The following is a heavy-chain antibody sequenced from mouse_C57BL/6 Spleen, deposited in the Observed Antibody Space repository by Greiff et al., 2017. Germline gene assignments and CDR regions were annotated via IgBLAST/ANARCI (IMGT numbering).Heavy chain of an antibody. CDR1: GYAFSSYW. Sequence: VQLQQSGAELVKPGASVKISCKASGYAFSSYWMNWVKQRPGKGLEWIGQIYPGDGDTNYNGKFKGKATLTADKSSSTAYMQLSSLTSEDSAVYFCARTYYYGSSYPFDYWGQGTTLTVSS. D-gene: IGHD1-1*01. V-gene: IGHV1-80*01. CDR3: ARTYYYGSSYPFDY. CDR2: IYPGDGDT. J-gene: IGHJ2*01.